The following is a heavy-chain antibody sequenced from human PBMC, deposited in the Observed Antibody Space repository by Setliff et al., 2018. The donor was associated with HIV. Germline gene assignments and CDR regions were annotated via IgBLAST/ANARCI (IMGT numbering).Heavy chain of an antibody. CDR3: ARDPPGYGYSKDY. Sequence: KTSETLSLTCSVSGGSVGSGSYYWSWIRQSPGKGLEWLGYIYYSGSTTYNPSLRSRVTISIDTSKNQFSLNLRSVTAADTAVYYCARDPPGYGYSKDYCGHGKLVTVSS. J-gene: IGHJ4*01. V-gene: IGHV4-61*01. D-gene: IGHD4-17*01. CDR2: IYYSGST. CDR1: GGSVGSGSYY.